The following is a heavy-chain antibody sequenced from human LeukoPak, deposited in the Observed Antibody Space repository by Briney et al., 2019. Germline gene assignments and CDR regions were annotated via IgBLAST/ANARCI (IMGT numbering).Heavy chain of an antibody. Sequence: GPLRLSCAASGFTFSRYAMSWVRQAPGKGLEWVSAISGSGGSTYYADSVKGRFTISRDNSKNTLYLQMNSLRAEDTAVYYCAKGPGGGNFDYWGQGTLVTVSS. CDR1: GFTFSRYA. D-gene: IGHD2-15*01. J-gene: IGHJ4*02. CDR2: ISGSGGST. V-gene: IGHV3-23*01. CDR3: AKGPGGGNFDY.